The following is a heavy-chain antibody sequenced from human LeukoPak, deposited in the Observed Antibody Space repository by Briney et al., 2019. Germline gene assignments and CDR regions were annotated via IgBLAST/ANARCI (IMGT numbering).Heavy chain of an antibody. V-gene: IGHV3-23*01. CDR1: GFTVSSNY. CDR2: ISGSGGST. Sequence: PGGSLRLSCAASGFTVSSNYMSWVRQAPGKGLEWVSAISGSGGSTYYADSVKGRFTISRDNSKNTLYLQMNSLRAEDTAVYYCAKDRYGGAADGGIDYWGQGTLVTVSS. D-gene: IGHD3-16*01. CDR3: AKDRYGGAADGGIDY. J-gene: IGHJ4*02.